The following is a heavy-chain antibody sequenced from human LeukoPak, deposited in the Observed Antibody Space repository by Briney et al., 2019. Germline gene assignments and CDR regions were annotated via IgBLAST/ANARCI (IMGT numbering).Heavy chain of an antibody. CDR3: ARGPLIAAAGTW. CDR1: GFTFSSYT. V-gene: IGHV3-23*01. Sequence: GRSLRLSCTASGFTFSSYTMTWVRQAPGKGLKWVSTITTGDGNTYYADSVKGRFTVSRDDSKNTLYLQVNSLRAEDTAVYYCARGPLIAAAGTWWGQGTLVTVSS. D-gene: IGHD6-13*01. J-gene: IGHJ4*02. CDR2: ITTGDGNT.